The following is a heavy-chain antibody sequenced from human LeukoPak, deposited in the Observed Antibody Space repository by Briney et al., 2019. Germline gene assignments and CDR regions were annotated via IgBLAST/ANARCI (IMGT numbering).Heavy chain of an antibody. J-gene: IGHJ4*02. V-gene: IGHV3-7*01. CDR1: GFNFDDYG. CDR3: ARARFLEWLIFDY. Sequence: GGSLRLSCAASGFNFDDYGMSWVRQAPGKGLEWVANIKQDGSEKYYVDSVKGRFTISRDNAKNSLYLQMNSLRAEDTAVYYCARARFLEWLIFDYWGQGTLVTVSS. D-gene: IGHD3-3*01. CDR2: IKQDGSEK.